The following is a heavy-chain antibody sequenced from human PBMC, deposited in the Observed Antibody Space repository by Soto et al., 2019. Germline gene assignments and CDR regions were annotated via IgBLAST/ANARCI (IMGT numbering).Heavy chain of an antibody. J-gene: IGHJ5*02. CDR3: ARGSSWYRNWFDP. CDR2: ISYDGSNK. D-gene: IGHD6-13*01. V-gene: IGHV3-30-3*01. CDR1: GFTFSSYA. Sequence: GGSLRLSCAASGFTFSSYAMHWVRQAPGKGLEWVAVISYDGSNKYYADSVKGRFTISRDNSKNTLYLQMNSLRAEDTAVYYCARGSSWYRNWFDPWGQGTLVTVSS.